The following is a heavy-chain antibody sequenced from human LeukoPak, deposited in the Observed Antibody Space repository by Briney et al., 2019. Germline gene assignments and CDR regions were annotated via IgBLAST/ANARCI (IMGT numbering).Heavy chain of an antibody. D-gene: IGHD5-24*01. CDR2: ISSSSSYI. CDR3: ARVEMATALDY. V-gene: IGHV3-21*01. J-gene: IGHJ4*02. Sequence: GGSLRLSCAASGFTFSSYSMNWVRQAPGKGLEWVSSISSSSSYIYYADSVKGRFTISRDNAKNSLYLQMNSLRAEDAAVYYCARVEMATALDYWGQGTLVTVSS. CDR1: GFTFSSYS.